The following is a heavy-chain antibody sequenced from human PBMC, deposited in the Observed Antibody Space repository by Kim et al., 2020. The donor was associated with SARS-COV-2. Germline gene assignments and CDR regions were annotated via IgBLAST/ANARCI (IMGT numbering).Heavy chain of an antibody. CDR2: ISGSGGST. V-gene: IGHV3-23*01. D-gene: IGHD6-19*01. J-gene: IGHJ4*02. CDR1: GFTFSSYA. CDR3: ASTGYSSGWYRGLGY. Sequence: GGSLRLSCAASGFTFSSYAMSWVRQAPGKGLEWVSAISGSGGSTYYADSVKGRFTISRDNSKNTLYLQMNSLRAEDTAVYYCASTGYSSGWYRGLGYWGQGTLVTVSS.